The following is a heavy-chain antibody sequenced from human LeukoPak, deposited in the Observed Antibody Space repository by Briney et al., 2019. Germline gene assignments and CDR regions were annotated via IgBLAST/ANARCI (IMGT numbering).Heavy chain of an antibody. Sequence: PSETLSLTCTVSGGSISSYYWSWIRQPPGQGLEWIGYIYYSGSTNYNPSLKSRVTISVDTSKNQFSLKLSSVTAADTAVYYCARGWRYCSSTSCSRINWFDPWGQETLVTVSS. V-gene: IGHV4-59*01. CDR3: ARGWRYCSSTSCSRINWFDP. CDR1: GGSISSYY. D-gene: IGHD2-2*01. J-gene: IGHJ5*02. CDR2: IYYSGST.